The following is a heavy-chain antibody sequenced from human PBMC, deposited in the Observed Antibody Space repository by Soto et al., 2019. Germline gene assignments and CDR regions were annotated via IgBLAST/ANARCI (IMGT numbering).Heavy chain of an antibody. Sequence: RASVKVSCKTSGYTFTGHHIHWVRQAPGQGLEWMGWINPISGGTKYREKFQGRVSITRDKSSSTAYMELSSLTSDDSAVYYCAKDGRNCSGPSCPQGHWGQGTLVNVSS. CDR1: GYTFTGHH. J-gene: IGHJ4*02. CDR3: AKDGRNCSGPSCPQGH. D-gene: IGHD2-15*01. V-gene: IGHV1-2*02. CDR2: INPISGGT.